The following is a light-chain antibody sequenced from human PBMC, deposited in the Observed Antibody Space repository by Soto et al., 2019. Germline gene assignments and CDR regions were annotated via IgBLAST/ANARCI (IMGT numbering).Light chain of an antibody. Sequence: EIQMTQSPSSVSASVGDRVTITCRASQSISSWLAWYQQKPGRAPKLLIYAASSLQTGVPSRFSGSGSGTDFTLTISSLQPEDFASYYCQQANSFPYTFGQGTKLEIK. V-gene: IGKV1-12*01. CDR2: AAS. CDR1: QSISSW. CDR3: QQANSFPYT. J-gene: IGKJ2*01.